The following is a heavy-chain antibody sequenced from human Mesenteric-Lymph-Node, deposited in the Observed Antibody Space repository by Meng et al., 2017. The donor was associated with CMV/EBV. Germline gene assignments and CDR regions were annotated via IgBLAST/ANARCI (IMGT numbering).Heavy chain of an antibody. D-gene: IGHD3-22*01. J-gene: IGHJ4*02. V-gene: IGHV1-18*01. CDR1: GYTFTSYG. CDR3: ARDRGPSGYNDGTGYHPNPYYFDY. Sequence: ASVKVSCKASGYTFTSYGISWVRQAPGQGLEWMGWISAYNGNTNYAQKVQGRVVMTTDTSTSTACMDLRSLRSDDTAVYYCARDRGPSGYNDGTGYHPNPYYFDYWGQGTLVTVSS. CDR2: ISAYNGNT.